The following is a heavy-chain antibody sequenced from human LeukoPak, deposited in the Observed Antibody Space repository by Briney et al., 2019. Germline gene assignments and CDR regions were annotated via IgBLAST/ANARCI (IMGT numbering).Heavy chain of an antibody. CDR2: INHSGST. CDR3: ARIRWLRLEGFDY. Sequence: SETLSLTCAVYGGSFSGYYWSWIRQPPGKGLEWIGEINHSGSTNYNPSLKSRVTISVDKSKSQFSLKLSSVTGADTAVYYCARIRWLRLEGFDYWGQGTLVTVSS. V-gene: IGHV4-34*01. J-gene: IGHJ4*02. D-gene: IGHD5-12*01. CDR1: GGSFSGYY.